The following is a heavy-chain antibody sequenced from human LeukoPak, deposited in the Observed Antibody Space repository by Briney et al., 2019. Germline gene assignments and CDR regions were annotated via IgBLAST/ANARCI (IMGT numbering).Heavy chain of an antibody. CDR1: GFTFDDYA. J-gene: IGHJ4*02. CDR2: ISWNSGSI. CDR3: AKGSSGWYYYFDY. V-gene: IGHV3-9*03. D-gene: IGHD6-19*01. Sequence: GGSLRLSCAASGFTFDDYAMHWVRQAPGKGLEWVSGISWNSGSIGCADSVKGRFTISRDNAKNSLYLQMNSLRAEDMALYYCAKGSSGWYYYFDYWGQGTLVTVSS.